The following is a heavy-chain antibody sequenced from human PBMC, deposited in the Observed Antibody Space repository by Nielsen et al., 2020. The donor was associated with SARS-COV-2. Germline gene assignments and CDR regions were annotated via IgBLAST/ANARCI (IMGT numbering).Heavy chain of an antibody. J-gene: IGHJ4*02. CDR2: ISYDGSDE. D-gene: IGHD3/OR15-3a*01. CDR3: ARGGLGLSPPGY. CDR1: GFTFSSYA. V-gene: IGHV3-30*04. Sequence: GESLKISCAASGFTFSSYAMHWVRQAPGKGLEWVATISYDGSDEHYADSVKGRFTISRDNSKNTLYLQMNSLRPEDTALYYCARGGLGLSPPGYWGQGTLVTVSS.